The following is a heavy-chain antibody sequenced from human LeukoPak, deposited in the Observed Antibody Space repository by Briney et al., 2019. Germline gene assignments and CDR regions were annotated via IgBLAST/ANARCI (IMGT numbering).Heavy chain of an antibody. V-gene: IGHV4-59*08. J-gene: IGHJ4*02. CDR3: ARSIAARPLPIDY. CDR2: IYYSGST. D-gene: IGHD6-6*01. CDR1: GGSISSYY. Sequence: SETLSLTCTVSGGSISSYYWSWIRQPPGKGLEWIGYIYYSGSTNYNPSLKSRVTISVYTSKNQFSLKLSSVTAADTAVYYCARSIAARPLPIDYWGQGTLVTVSS.